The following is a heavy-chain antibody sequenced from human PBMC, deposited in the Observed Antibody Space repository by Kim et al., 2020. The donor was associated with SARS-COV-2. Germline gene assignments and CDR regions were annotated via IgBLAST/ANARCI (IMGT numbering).Heavy chain of an antibody. Sequence: SETLSLICTVSGGSVTYRTYYWGWIRQPPGKGLEWIGSIYDSGTTYYNPSLKSRVTISVDTSRNQFSLKLTSVTAADTAVYYATSGYCTGGVCYTEANWFDPWGQGTLVTVSS. D-gene: IGHD2-8*02. CDR2: IYDSGTT. CDR3: TSGYCTGGVCYTEANWFDP. V-gene: IGHV4-39*01. J-gene: IGHJ5*02. CDR1: GGSVTYRTYY.